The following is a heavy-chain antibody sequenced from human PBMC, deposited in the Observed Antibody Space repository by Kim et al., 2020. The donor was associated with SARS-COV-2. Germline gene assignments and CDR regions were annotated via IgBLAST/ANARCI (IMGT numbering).Heavy chain of an antibody. CDR2: IIPIFGTA. D-gene: IGHD5-18*01. CDR3: ARVPSRGSYGIPDY. V-gene: IGHV1-69*13. CDR1: GGTFSSYA. Sequence: SVKVSCKASGGTFSSYAISWVRQAPGQGLEWMGGIIPIFGTANYAQKFQGRVTITADESTSTAYMELSSLRSEDTAVYYCARVPSRGSYGIPDYWGQGTLVTVSS. J-gene: IGHJ4*02.